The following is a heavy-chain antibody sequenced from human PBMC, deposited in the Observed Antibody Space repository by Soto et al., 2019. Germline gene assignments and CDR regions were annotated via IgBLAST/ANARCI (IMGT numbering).Heavy chain of an antibody. D-gene: IGHD3-3*01. CDR1: GGSFSGYF. CDR3: ARGPYYNFRNGNYYYYATDV. CDR2: INHSGVA. V-gene: IGHV4-34*01. J-gene: IGHJ6*02. Sequence: PSETLSLTCAVYGGSFSGYFWSWIRQPPGKGLEWIGEINHSGVANYNPSLKSRVTISVDTSKNQFSLKLTSMTAADTAIYYCARGPYYNFRNGNYYYYATDVWGRGTTVTVSS.